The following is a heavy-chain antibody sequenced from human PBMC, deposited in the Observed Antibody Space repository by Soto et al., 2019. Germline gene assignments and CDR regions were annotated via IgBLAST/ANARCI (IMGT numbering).Heavy chain of an antibody. D-gene: IGHD6-13*01. CDR3: ATYSSSWGYMDV. V-gene: IGHV3-23*01. CDR1: GFTFSSYA. CDR2: ISGSGGST. Sequence: GESLKISCAASGFTFSSYAMSWVRQAPGKGLEWVSAISGSGGSTYYADSVKGRFTISRDNSKNTLYLQMNSLRAEDTAVYYCATYSSSWGYMDVWGKGTTVTVSS. J-gene: IGHJ6*03.